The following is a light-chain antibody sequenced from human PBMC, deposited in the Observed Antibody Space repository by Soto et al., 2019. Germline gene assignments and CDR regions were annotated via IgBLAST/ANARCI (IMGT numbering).Light chain of an antibody. Sequence: AIQMTQSPSSLSASVGDRVTITCRASQGIRNDLGWYQQRPGKAPKLLIYATSNLQSGVPSRFSGSGSGTDFTLTISSLQPADFATYYCLQDYNYPRTFGQGTKVEVK. V-gene: IGKV1-6*01. CDR2: ATS. CDR1: QGIRND. J-gene: IGKJ1*01. CDR3: LQDYNYPRT.